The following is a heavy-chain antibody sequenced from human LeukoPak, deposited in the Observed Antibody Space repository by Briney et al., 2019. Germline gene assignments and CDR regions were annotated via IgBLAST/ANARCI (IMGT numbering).Heavy chain of an antibody. V-gene: IGHV1-2*02. CDR3: AREGSSGWYYYYGMDV. CDR2: INPNSGGT. Sequence: ASVKVSCKASGYTFTGYYMHWVRPAPGQGLEWMGWINPNSGGTNYAQKFQGRVTMTRDTSISTAYMELSRLRSDDTAVYYCAREGSSGWYYYYGMDVWGQGTTVTVSS. CDR1: GYTFTGYY. D-gene: IGHD6-19*01. J-gene: IGHJ6*02.